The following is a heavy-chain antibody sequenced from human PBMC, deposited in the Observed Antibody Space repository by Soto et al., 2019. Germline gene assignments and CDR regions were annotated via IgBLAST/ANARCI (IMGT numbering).Heavy chain of an antibody. V-gene: IGHV1-69*01. CDR3: ARSQGSSTSLEIYYYYYYGMDV. CDR1: GGTFSSYA. Sequence: QVQLVQSGAEVKKPGSSVKVSCTASGGTFSSYAISWVRQAPGQGLEWMGGIIPISGTANYAQKFQGRVTITADESTSPAYMALGSLRSEDTAVYYCARSQGSSTSLEIYYYYYYGMDVWGQGTTVTVSS. J-gene: IGHJ6*02. D-gene: IGHD2-2*01. CDR2: IIPISGTA.